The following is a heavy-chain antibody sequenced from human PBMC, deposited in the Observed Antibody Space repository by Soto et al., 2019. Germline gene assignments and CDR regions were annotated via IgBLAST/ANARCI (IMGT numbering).Heavy chain of an antibody. CDR1: GGTFSSYA. CDR2: IIPIFGTA. V-gene: IGHV1-69*13. CDR3: AVTPGVYYGMDV. D-gene: IGHD4-4*01. J-gene: IGHJ6*02. Sequence: VASVKVSCKASGGTFSSYAISWVRQAPGQGLEWMGGIIPIFGTANYAQKFQGRVTITADESTSTAYMELSSLRSEDTAVYYCAVTPGVYYGMDVWGQGTTVTVSS.